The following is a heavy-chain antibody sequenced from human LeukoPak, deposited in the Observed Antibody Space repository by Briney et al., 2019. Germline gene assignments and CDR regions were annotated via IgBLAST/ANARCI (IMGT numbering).Heavy chain of an antibody. J-gene: IGHJ3*02. CDR2: ISAYNANT. CDR3: ARDGDGYQRDAFDI. V-gene: IGHV1-18*01. D-gene: IGHD5-24*01. Sequence: ASVKVSCKASGYTFTSYGISWVRQAPGQGREWMAWISAYNANTNYAQKLQGRVTMTTDTSTSTAYMELRSLRSDDTAVYYCARDGDGYQRDAFDIWGQGTMVTVSS. CDR1: GYTFTSYG.